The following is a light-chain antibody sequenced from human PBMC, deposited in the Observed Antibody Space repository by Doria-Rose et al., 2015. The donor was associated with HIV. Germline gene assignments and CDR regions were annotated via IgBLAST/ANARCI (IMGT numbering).Light chain of an antibody. Sequence: DIQMTQTPSSLSASIGDRVTITCRASQTVSTYLNWFQQEPGKAPKLLIYAASRLQSGVPSRFSGSGSGTDFTLTISGLQPGDFATYYCQQPYSSPPWTFGQGTKVEMK. J-gene: IGKJ1*01. CDR1: QTVSTY. CDR2: AAS. CDR3: QQPYSSPPWT. V-gene: IGKV1-39*01.